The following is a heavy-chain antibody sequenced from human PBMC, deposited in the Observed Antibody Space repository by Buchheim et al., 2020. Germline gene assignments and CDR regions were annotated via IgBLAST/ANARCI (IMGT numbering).Heavy chain of an antibody. CDR1: GYSFTSYW. V-gene: IGHV5-10-1*01. CDR2: IDPSDSYV. D-gene: IGHD3-22*01. Sequence: EVQLVQSGAEVKKPGESLRISCKGSGYSFTSYWISWVRQMPGKGLEWMGSIDPSDSYVSYSPSFQGHVTISIDKSISPAYLQWSSLKASDIAMYYCARLSYDRSGSEITSYRWFDPWGQGTL. CDR3: ARLSYDRSGSEITSYRWFDP. J-gene: IGHJ5*02.